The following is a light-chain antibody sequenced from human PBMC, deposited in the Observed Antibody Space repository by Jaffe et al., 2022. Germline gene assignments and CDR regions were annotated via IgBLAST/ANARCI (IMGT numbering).Light chain of an antibody. CDR2: ENI. V-gene: IGLV1-51*02. Sequence: QSVLTQPPSVSAAPGQKVTISCSGSGSNIGKNFVSWYQQLPGTAPKLIIYENIRRPSGIPDRFSGSKSGTSATLGITGLQTGDEAHYYCVTWDSSLTGGGVFGTGTKVTVL. CDR3: VTWDSSLTGGGV. J-gene: IGLJ1*01. CDR1: GSNIGKNF.